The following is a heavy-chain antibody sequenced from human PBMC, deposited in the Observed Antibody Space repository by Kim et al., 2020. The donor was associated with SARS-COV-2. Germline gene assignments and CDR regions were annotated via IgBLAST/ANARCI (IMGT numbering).Heavy chain of an antibody. D-gene: IGHD4-17*01. Sequence: SETLSLTCAVYGGSFSGYYWSWIRQPPGKGLEWIGEINHSGSTNYNPSLKSRVTISVDTSKNQFSLKLSSVTAADTAVYYCARRVRWARDYWGQGTLVTVSS. V-gene: IGHV4-34*01. CDR3: ARRVRWARDY. CDR2: INHSGST. J-gene: IGHJ4*02. CDR1: GGSFSGYY.